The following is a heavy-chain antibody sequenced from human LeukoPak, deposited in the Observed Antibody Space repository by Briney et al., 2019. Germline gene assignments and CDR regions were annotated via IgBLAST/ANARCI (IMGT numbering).Heavy chain of an antibody. J-gene: IGHJ6*03. D-gene: IGHD3-9*01. CDR3: AKAYYDILTGSFYMDV. Sequence: PGGSLRLSCAASGFTFSSYGMHWVRQAPGKGLEWVAFIRYDGSNKCYADSVKGRFTISRDNSKNTLYLQMNSLRAEDTAVYYCAKAYYDILTGSFYMDVWGKGTTVTISS. CDR2: IRYDGSNK. CDR1: GFTFSSYG. V-gene: IGHV3-30*02.